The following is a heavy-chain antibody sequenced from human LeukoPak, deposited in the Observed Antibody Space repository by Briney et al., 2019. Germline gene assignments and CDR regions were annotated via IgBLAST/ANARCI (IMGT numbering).Heavy chain of an antibody. J-gene: IGHJ4*02. Sequence: PSETLSLTCTVSGGSISSSSYYWGWIRQPPGKGLEWIGSIYYSGSTYYNPSLKSRVTISVDTSKNQFSLKVSSVTAADTSVYYCARHWAHSGGGSYYFDYWGQGTLVTVSS. CDR3: ARHWAHSGGGSYYFDY. CDR1: GGSISSSSYY. D-gene: IGHD1-26*01. CDR2: IYYSGST. V-gene: IGHV4-39*01.